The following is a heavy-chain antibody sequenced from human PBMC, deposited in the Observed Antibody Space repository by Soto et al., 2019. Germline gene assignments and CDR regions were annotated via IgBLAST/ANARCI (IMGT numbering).Heavy chain of an antibody. CDR2: ISGSGGST. D-gene: IGHD3-16*01. V-gene: IGHV3-23*01. J-gene: IGHJ4*02. Sequence: EVQLLESGGGLVQPGGSLRLSCAASGFTFSSYAMSWVRQAPGKGLEWVSAISGSGGSTYYADSVKGRFTISRDNSKNTLYLQMNSLRAEDTAVYYCAKDSSEYLSDNYVGGYWGQGTLVTVSS. CDR1: GFTFSSYA. CDR3: AKDSSEYLSDNYVGGY.